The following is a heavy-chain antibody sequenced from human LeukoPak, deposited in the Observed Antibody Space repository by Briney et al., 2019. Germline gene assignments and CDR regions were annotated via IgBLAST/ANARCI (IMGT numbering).Heavy chain of an antibody. D-gene: IGHD2-15*01. J-gene: IGHJ3*02. Sequence: SGTLSLTCAVSGGSISSSNWWSWVRQPPGKGLEWIGEIYHSGSTNHNPSLKSRVTISVDKSKNQFSLKLSSVTAADTAVYYCARRKEGGYCSGGSCYPFAFDIWGQGTMVTVSS. CDR3: ARRKEGGYCSGGSCYPFAFDI. V-gene: IGHV4-4*02. CDR2: IYHSGST. CDR1: GGSISSSNW.